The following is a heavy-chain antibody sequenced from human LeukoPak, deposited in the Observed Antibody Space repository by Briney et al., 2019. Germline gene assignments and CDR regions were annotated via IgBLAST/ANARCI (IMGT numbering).Heavy chain of an antibody. V-gene: IGHV1-2*02. Sequence: ASVKVFCKASGYTFTGYYMHWVRQAPGQGLEWMGWINPNSGGTNYAQKFQGRVTMTRDTSISTAYMELSRLRSDDTAVYYCARDRAAEEDDAFDIWGQGTMVTVSS. CDR3: ARDRAAEEDDAFDI. J-gene: IGHJ3*02. CDR2: INPNSGGT. D-gene: IGHD2-15*01. CDR1: GYTFTGYY.